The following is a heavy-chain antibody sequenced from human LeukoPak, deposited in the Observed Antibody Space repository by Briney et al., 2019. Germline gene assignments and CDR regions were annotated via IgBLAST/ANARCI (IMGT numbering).Heavy chain of an antibody. V-gene: IGHV4-30-4*08. J-gene: IGHJ4*01. CDR3: ARHIGYCSSTSCYHHFDY. CDR2: IYYSGST. CDR1: GGSISSGDYY. D-gene: IGHD2-2*01. Sequence: PSETLSLTCTVSGGSISSGDYYWSWIRQPPGKGLEWIGYIYYSGSTYYNPSLKSRVTISVDTSKNQFSLNLSSVTAADTAVYYCARHIGYCSSTSCYHHFDYWGQGTLVTVSS.